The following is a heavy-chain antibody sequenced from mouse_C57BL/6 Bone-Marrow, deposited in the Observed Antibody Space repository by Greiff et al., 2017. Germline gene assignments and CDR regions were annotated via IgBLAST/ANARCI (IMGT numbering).Heavy chain of an antibody. V-gene: IGHV1-31*01. J-gene: IGHJ2*01. D-gene: IGHD1-1*01. CDR1: GYSFAGYS. CDR2: IYPYNGVS. CDR3: ARDYEYFDY. Sequence: FQLQQSGPELVKPGASVKISCKASGYSFAGYSMRWVEQRHGNILDWIGYIYPYNGVSSYNQKFKGKATLTVDKSSSTAYIELRSLTSEDSAVYYCARDYEYFDYGGQGTTLTVSS.